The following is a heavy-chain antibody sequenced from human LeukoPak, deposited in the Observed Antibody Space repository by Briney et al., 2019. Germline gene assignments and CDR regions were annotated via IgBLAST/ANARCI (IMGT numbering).Heavy chain of an antibody. J-gene: IGHJ4*02. CDR1: GYTFTSYG. V-gene: IGHV1-18*01. CDR2: ISAYNGNT. CDR3: ARDYVWGSYRPSNDY. Sequence: ASVKVSCKASGYTFTSYGISWVRQAPGQGLEWMGWISAYNGNTNYAQKLQGRVTMTTDKSTSTAYMELRSLRSDDTAVYYCARDYVWGSYRPSNDYWGQGTLVTVSS. D-gene: IGHD3-16*02.